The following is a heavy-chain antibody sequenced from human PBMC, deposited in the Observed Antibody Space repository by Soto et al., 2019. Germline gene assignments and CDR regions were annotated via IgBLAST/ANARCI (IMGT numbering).Heavy chain of an antibody. D-gene: IGHD3-10*01. CDR1: GFTFSSYA. Sequence: RGSLRLSCAASGFTFSSYAMSWVRQAPGKGLEWVSAISGSGGSTYYADSVKGRFTISRDNSKNTLYLQMNSLRAEDTAVYYCAKDSRSSYYYGSGAFDYWGQGTLVTVSS. CDR3: AKDSRSSYYYGSGAFDY. V-gene: IGHV3-23*01. J-gene: IGHJ4*02. CDR2: ISGSGGST.